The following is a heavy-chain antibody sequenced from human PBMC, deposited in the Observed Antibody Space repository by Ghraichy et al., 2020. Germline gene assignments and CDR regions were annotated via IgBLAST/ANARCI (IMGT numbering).Heavy chain of an antibody. D-gene: IGHD2-2*01. CDR3: ARDKSSTSCFDN. CDR2: VYYSGST. Sequence: GSLRLSCTVSGGSISNYYWSWIRQPPGKGLEWIGYVYYSGSTNYNPSLKSRVTILVDTSKNQFSLKLSSVTAADTAVYYCARDKSSTSCFDNWGQGTLVTVSS. CDR1: GGSISNYY. V-gene: IGHV4-59*01. J-gene: IGHJ4*02.